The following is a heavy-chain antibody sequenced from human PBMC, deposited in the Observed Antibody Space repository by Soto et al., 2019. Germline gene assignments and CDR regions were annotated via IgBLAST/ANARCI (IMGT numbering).Heavy chain of an antibody. CDR2: ISYDGSNK. CDR3: AKDQMATITRVPHWFDP. V-gene: IGHV3-30*18. CDR1: GFTFSSYG. Sequence: GRSLRLSCAASGFTFSSYGMHWIRQAQGKGLEWVAVISYDGSNKYYADSVKGRFTISRDNSKNTLYLQMNSLRAEDTAVYYCAKDQMATITRVPHWFDPWGQGTLVTVSS. D-gene: IGHD5-12*01. J-gene: IGHJ5*02.